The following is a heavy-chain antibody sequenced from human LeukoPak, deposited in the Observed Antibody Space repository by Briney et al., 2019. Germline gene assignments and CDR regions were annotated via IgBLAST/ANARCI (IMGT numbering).Heavy chain of an antibody. J-gene: IGHJ3*02. Sequence: GRSLRLSCTASGFTFGDYAMSWFRQAPGKGLEWVGFIRSKAYGGTTEYAASVKGRFTISRDDSKSIAYLQMNSLKTEDTAVYYCTREGETDYGDYFDAFDIWGQGTMVTVSS. D-gene: IGHD4-17*01. CDR3: TREGETDYGDYFDAFDI. CDR1: GFTFGDYA. V-gene: IGHV3-49*03. CDR2: IRSKAYGGTT.